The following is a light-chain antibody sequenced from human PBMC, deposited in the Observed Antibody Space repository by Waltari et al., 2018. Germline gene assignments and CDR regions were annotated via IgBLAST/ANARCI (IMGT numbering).Light chain of an antibody. Sequence: IVLTQSQATLSLSPGERATLSCRASQSVSSYLAWYQQKPGQAPRLLIYDASNRATGIPARFSGSGSGTDFTLTISSLEPEDFAVYYCQQRSNWTTFGPGTKVDIK. J-gene: IGKJ3*01. CDR2: DAS. V-gene: IGKV3-11*01. CDR1: QSVSSY. CDR3: QQRSNWTT.